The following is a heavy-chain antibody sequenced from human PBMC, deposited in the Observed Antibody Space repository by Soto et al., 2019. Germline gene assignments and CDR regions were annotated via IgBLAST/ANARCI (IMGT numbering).Heavy chain of an antibody. D-gene: IGHD3-16*01. CDR2: ISYDGSNK. CDR3: AKGDWYFDL. V-gene: IGHV3-30*18. Sequence: QVQLVESGGGVVQPGRSLRLSCAASGFTFSSYGMHWVRQAPGKGLEWVAVISYDGSNKYYADSVKGRFTISRDNSKNTLYLQMNSLRAEDTAVYYCAKGDWYFDLWGRGTLVTVSS. J-gene: IGHJ2*01. CDR1: GFTFSSYG.